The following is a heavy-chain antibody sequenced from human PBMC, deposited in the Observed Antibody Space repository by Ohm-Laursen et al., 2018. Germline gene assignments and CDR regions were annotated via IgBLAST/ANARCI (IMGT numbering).Heavy chain of an antibody. D-gene: IGHD5-12*01. CDR2: INSDGSTT. CDR3: VGGYITVFHY. V-gene: IGHV3-74*01. Sequence: SLRLSCAVSGFTFNNYWMHWVRQAPGKGLVWVSRINSDGSTTNYADSVKGRFTISRDNAKNTLYLQMNSLGAEDTALYYCVGGYITVFHYWGQGTLVTVSS. J-gene: IGHJ4*02. CDR1: GFTFNNYW.